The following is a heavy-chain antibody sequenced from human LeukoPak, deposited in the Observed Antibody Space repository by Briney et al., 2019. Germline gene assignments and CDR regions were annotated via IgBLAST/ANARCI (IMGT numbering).Heavy chain of an antibody. J-gene: IGHJ4*02. Sequence: SETLSLTCTVSGGSISNYYWSWIRQPAGKGPEWIGRIYTGRSTNYNPSLKSRVTMSVDTSNNQFSLKLTSVTAADTAVYFCARESRVLIGDGYYLDSWGPGTLVTVSS. V-gene: IGHV4-4*07. D-gene: IGHD3-3*01. CDR3: ARESRVLIGDGYYLDS. CDR2: IYTGRST. CDR1: GGSISNYY.